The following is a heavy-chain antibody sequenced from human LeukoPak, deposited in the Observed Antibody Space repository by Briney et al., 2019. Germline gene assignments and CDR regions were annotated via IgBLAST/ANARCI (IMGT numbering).Heavy chain of an antibody. D-gene: IGHD6-19*01. J-gene: IGHJ6*02. CDR3: ARDRGSGWYGKGMDV. CDR1: GASMSSYY. V-gene: IGHV4-59*01. Sequence: SETLSLTCTVSGASMSSYYWSWIRQPAGKGLEWIGYIYYSGSTNYNPSLKSRVTISVDTSKNQFSLKLSSVTAADTAVYYCARDRGSGWYGKGMDVWGQGTTVTVSS. CDR2: IYYSGST.